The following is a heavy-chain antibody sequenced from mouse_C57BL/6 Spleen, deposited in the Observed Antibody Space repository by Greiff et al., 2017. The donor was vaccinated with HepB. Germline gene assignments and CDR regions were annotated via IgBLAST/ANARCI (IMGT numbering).Heavy chain of an antibody. CDR3: TRKTAQATGYFDY. CDR2: IDPENGDT. V-gene: IGHV14-4*01. J-gene: IGHJ2*01. D-gene: IGHD3-2*02. CDR1: GFNIKDDY. Sequence: EVQLKESGAELVRPGASVKLSCTASGFNIKDDYMHWVKQRPEQGLEWIGWIDPENGDTEYASKFQGKATITADTSSNPAYLQLSSLTSEDTAVYYCTRKTAQATGYFDYWGQGTTLTVSS.